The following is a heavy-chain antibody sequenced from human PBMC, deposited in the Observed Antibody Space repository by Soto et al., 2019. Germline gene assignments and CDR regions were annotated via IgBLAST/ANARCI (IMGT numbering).Heavy chain of an antibody. J-gene: IGHJ6*02. CDR1: GFSFSTYN. CDR3: AKGTLTGSTSHYNYGLAV. D-gene: IGHD1-7*01. V-gene: IGHV3-21*01. Sequence: GGSLRLSCATSGFSFSTYNMNWVRQAPGKGLEWVSSINGRSNYKYYTDSVKGRFAISRDNPKNSLYLQMDSLRAEDTAVYYCAKGTLTGSTSHYNYGLAVWGQGTTVTVSS. CDR2: INGRSNYK.